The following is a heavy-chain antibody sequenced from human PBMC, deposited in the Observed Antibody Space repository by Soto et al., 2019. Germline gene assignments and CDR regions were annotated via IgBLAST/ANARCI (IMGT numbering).Heavy chain of an antibody. CDR3: VRDNNLIAVAGVEFDY. D-gene: IGHD6-19*01. V-gene: IGHV6-1*01. CDR1: GDSVSSNSAA. J-gene: IGHJ4*02. CDR2: TYYRSKWYN. Sequence: SQTLSLTCAISGDSVSSNSAAWNWIRQSPSRDLEWLGRTYYRSKWYNDYAVSVKSRITINPDTSNNQFSLQLNSVTPEDTSVYYCVRDNNLIAVAGVEFDYWGQGTLVTVSS.